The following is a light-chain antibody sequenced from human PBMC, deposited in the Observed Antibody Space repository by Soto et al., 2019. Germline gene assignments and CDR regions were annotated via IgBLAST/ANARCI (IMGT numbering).Light chain of an antibody. CDR1: QSVSSSY. CDR2: GAS. Sequence: SLLTLSPWVPASAPCQIATQSCRASQSVSSSYSAWYQQTPGQAPRLIIYGASSRATGTPNRFSGSGSGTDFTLTIRRLEPEDFAVYYCQQYGNSPHTFGQGTQVEIK. V-gene: IGKV3-20*01. J-gene: IGKJ1*01. CDR3: QQYGNSPHT.